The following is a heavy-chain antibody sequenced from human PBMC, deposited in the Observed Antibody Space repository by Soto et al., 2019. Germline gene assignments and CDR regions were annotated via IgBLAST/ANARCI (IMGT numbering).Heavy chain of an antibody. CDR1: GFTFSSYS. D-gene: IGHD3-22*01. CDR2: IKQDGSHK. Sequence: GGSLRLSCAASGFTFSSYSMNWVRQAPGKGLEWVANIKQDGSHKFYVDSVKGRFTMSRDNAENSLYLQMSSLRAEDTAVYYCARGSSVYDSSGYAFDFRGQGSLVTVSS. V-gene: IGHV3-7*01. J-gene: IGHJ4*02. CDR3: ARGSSVYDSSGYAFDF.